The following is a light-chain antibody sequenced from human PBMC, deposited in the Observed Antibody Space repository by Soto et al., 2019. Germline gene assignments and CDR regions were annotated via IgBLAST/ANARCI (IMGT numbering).Light chain of an antibody. V-gene: IGLV4-69*01. Sequence: QAVLTQSPSASASLGASVKLTCTLSSGQRNYAIAWYQQQPEKGPRYLMKVNSDGSHTKGDGIPDRFSGSSSGAERYLTISSLQSEDEADYYCQTWGTGFHVVFGGGTKLTVL. CDR3: QTWGTGFHVV. J-gene: IGLJ2*01. CDR2: VNSDGSH. CDR1: SGQRNYA.